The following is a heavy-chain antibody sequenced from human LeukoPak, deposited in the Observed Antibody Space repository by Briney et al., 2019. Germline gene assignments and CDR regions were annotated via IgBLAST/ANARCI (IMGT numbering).Heavy chain of an antibody. CDR1: GVSINSGDYY. J-gene: IGHJ3*02. CDR2: IYYSGRT. D-gene: IGHD3-10*01. Sequence: SETLSLTCTVSGVSINSGDYYWGWIRQPPGKGLEWIGTIYYSGRTYYNPPLKSRVTISEDTSKNQFSLRLTSVTAADTAIYYCGRHRTAINKYGPYDAFDIWGQGTMVTVSS. CDR3: GRHRTAINKYGPYDAFDI. V-gene: IGHV4-39*01.